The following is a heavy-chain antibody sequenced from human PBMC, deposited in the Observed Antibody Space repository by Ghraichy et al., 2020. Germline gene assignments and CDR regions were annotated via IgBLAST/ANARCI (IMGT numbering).Heavy chain of an antibody. Sequence: SDTLSLTCTVSGGSISSYYWSWIRQPPGKGLEWIGYIYYSGSTNYNPSLKSRVTISVDTSKNQFSLKLSSVTAADTAVYYCARVGYDKRFHDYWGQGTLVTVSS. CDR2: IYYSGST. J-gene: IGHJ4*02. CDR3: ARVGYDKRFHDY. CDR1: GGSISSYY. V-gene: IGHV4-59*07. D-gene: IGHD3-22*01.